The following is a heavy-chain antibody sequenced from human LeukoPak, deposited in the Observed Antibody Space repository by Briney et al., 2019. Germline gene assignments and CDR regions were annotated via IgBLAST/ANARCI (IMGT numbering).Heavy chain of an antibody. CDR3: ARGGDCSGGSCYWFDP. Sequence: SETLSLTCTASGGSISSGGYYWSWIRQHPGKGLEWIGYIYYSGSTYYNPSLKSRVTISVDTSKNQFSLKLSSVTAADTAVYYCARGGDCSGGSCYWFDPWGQGTLVTVSS. J-gene: IGHJ5*02. CDR2: IYYSGST. V-gene: IGHV4-31*03. D-gene: IGHD2-15*01. CDR1: GGSISSGGYY.